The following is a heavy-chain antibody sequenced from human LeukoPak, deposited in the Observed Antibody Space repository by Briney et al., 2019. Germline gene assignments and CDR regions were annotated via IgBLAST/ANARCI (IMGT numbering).Heavy chain of an antibody. V-gene: IGHV1-46*01. CDR1: GYTFTSNY. Sequence: ASVKVSCKASGYTFTSNYIHWVRQAPGQGLEWMGMIYPRDGSTSYAQKFQGRVTVTGDTSTSTVHMELSGLRSEDTAVYYCARDQEGFDHWGQGTLVTVSS. CDR3: ARDQEGFDH. J-gene: IGHJ4*02. CDR2: IYPRDGST.